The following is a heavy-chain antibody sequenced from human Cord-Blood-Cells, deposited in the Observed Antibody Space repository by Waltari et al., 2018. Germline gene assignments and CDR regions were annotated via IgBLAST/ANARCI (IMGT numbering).Heavy chain of an antibody. J-gene: IGHJ6*03. CDR1: GGSIRSYY. D-gene: IGHD6-6*01. CDR2: IYTRGST. V-gene: IGHV4-4*07. Sequence: QVQLQESGPGLVKPSETLSLTCSVSGGSIRSYYWSWIRQPAGKGLEWIGRIYTRGSTNYNPSLKSRVTMSVDTSKNQFSLKLSSVTAADTAVYYCARGSARPDYYDMDVWGKGTTVTVSS. CDR3: ARGSARPDYYDMDV.